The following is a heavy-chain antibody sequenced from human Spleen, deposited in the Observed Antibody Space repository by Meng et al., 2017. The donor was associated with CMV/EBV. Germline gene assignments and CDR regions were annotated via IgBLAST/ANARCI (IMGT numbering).Heavy chain of an antibody. Sequence: SCEASGFTFSSYSMNWVRQAPGKGLEWVSHISSASSYIYYADSLKGRFTISRDNAKNSLYLQMNSLRAEDTAVYYCARGGVNGYYSDYWGLGTLVTVSS. CDR2: ISSASSYI. V-gene: IGHV3-21*01. D-gene: IGHD3-22*01. CDR3: ARGGVNGYYSDY. CDR1: GFTFSSYS. J-gene: IGHJ4*02.